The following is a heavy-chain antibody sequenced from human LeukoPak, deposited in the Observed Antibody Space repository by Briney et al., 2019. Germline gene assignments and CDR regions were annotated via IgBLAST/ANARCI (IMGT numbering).Heavy chain of an antibody. Sequence: GGSLRLSCVASGLSFSDSYMSWVRQAPGKELEWLAYMTNGGYITKYADSVKGRFTISRDNAKNSLYLQMNSLRVDDTAVYYCARGGERYAFDVWGQGTMVTVSP. J-gene: IGHJ3*01. CDR2: MTNGGYIT. CDR3: ARGGERYAFDV. CDR1: GLSFSDSY. V-gene: IGHV3-11*05.